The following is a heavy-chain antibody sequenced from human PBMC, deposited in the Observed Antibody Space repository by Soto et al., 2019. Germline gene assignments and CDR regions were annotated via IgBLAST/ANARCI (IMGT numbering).Heavy chain of an antibody. CDR1: GFTFSSNW. Sequence: PGGSLRLSCAASGFTFSSNWMHWVRQAPGKGLVWVSRINNDGSTTNYADSVKGRFTISRDNAKNTLFLQMNSLRAEDTAVYYCASRWSDSSSSLYYCGQGTLVTVSS. V-gene: IGHV3-74*01. CDR3: ASRWSDSSSSLYY. CDR2: INNDGSTT. D-gene: IGHD6-6*01. J-gene: IGHJ4*02.